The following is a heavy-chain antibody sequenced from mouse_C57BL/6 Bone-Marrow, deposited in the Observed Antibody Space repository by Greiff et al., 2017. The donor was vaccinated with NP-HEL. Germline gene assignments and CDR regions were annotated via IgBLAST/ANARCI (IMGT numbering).Heavy chain of an antibody. D-gene: IGHD2-10*01. CDR2: IYPRSGNT. Sequence: VQLQQSGAELARPGASVKLSCKASGYTFTSYGISWVKQRTGQGLEWTGEIYPRSGNTYYNEKFKGKATLTADKSSSTAYMELRSLTSEDSAVYFCARPYYDPFAYWGQGTLVTVSA. V-gene: IGHV1-81*01. J-gene: IGHJ3*01. CDR3: ARPYYDPFAY. CDR1: GYTFTSYG.